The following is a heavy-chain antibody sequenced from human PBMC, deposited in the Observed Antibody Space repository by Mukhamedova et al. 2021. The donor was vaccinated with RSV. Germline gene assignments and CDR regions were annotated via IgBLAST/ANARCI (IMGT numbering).Heavy chain of an antibody. J-gene: IGHJ4*02. CDR3: TRDPPSFTAARLFDY. CDR2: ISAYNGNT. V-gene: IGHV1-18*01. D-gene: IGHD6-6*01. Sequence: GQGLELMAWISAYNGNTHYAEKFKGRVTVTTDPSTSTAYMELRSLRSDDTAMYYCTRDPPSFTAARLFDYWGQGTLVTVSS.